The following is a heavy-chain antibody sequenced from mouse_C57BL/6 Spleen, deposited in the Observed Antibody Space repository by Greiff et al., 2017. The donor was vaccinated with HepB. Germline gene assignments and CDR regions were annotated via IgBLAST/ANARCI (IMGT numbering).Heavy chain of an antibody. CDR2: INPSSGYT. CDR1: GYTFTSYT. D-gene: IGHD4-1*01. V-gene: IGHV1-4*01. J-gene: IGHJ2*01. CDR3: AREKELGRYFDY. Sequence: VQGVESGAELARPGASVKMSCKASGYTFTSYTMHWVKQRPGQGLEWIGYINPSSGYTKYNQKFKDKATLTADKSSSTAYMQLSSLTSEDSAVYYCAREKELGRYFDYWGQGTTLTVSS.